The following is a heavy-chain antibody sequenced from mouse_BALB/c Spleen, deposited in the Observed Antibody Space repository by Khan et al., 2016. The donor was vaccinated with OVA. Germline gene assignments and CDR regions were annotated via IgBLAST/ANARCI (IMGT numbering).Heavy chain of an antibody. D-gene: IGHD2-13*01. CDR2: ISSGDTT. Sequence: EVELVESGGGLVKPGGSLKLSCAASGFTFSNYGVSWVRQTPEKRLEWVASISSGDTTYSPDSVKGRFTISTDNARNILYLQMSSLRSEDTAMYYCARDYWFAYWGQGTLVIGSA. CDR3: ARDYWFAY. V-gene: IGHV5-6-5*01. CDR1: GFTFSNYG. J-gene: IGHJ3*01.